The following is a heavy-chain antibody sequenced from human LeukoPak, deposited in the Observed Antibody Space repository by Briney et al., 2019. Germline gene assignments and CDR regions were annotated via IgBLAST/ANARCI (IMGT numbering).Heavy chain of an antibody. J-gene: IGHJ3*02. CDR3: ARCLRDWLVAFDI. CDR1: GFTFSSYG. Sequence: GGSLRLSCVASGFTFSSYGMHWVRQAPGKGLEWVAVIWYDGSNKYYADCVKGRFTISKDNSKNTLYLQMNSLRAEDTAVYYCARCLRDWLVAFDIWGQGTMVTVSS. CDR2: IWYDGSNK. D-gene: IGHD3-9*01. V-gene: IGHV3-33*01.